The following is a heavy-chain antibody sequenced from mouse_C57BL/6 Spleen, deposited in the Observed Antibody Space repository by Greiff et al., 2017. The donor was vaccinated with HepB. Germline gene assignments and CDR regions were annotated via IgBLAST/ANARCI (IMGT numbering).Heavy chain of an antibody. CDR1: GYAFSSYW. CDR3: ARVRVYYDYLYYFDY. Sequence: VQLQQSGAELVKPGASVKISCKASGYAFSSYWMNWVKQRPGKGLEWIGQIYPGDGDTNYNGKFKGKATLTADKSSSTAYMQLSSLTSEDSAVYFCARVRVYYDYLYYFDYWGQGTTLTVSS. J-gene: IGHJ2*01. D-gene: IGHD2-4*01. CDR2: IYPGDGDT. V-gene: IGHV1-80*01.